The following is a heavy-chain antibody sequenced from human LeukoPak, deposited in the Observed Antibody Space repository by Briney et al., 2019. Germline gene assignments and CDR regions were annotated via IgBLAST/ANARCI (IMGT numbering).Heavy chain of an antibody. CDR2: ISYDGSNK. J-gene: IGHJ4*02. D-gene: IGHD6-19*01. Sequence: HPGRSLRLSCAASGFTFSSYAMHWVRQAPGKGLEWVAVISYDGSNKYYADSVKGRFTISRDNSKNTLYLQMNSLRAEDTAVYYCARDCRHSSGCDYWGQGTLVTVSS. CDR3: ARDCRHSSGCDY. V-gene: IGHV3-30-3*01. CDR1: GFTFSSYA.